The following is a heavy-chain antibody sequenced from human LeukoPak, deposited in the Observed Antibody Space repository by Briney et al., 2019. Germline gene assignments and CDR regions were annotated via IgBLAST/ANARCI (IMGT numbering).Heavy chain of an antibody. J-gene: IGHJ4*02. CDR1: GFTFSSHW. CDR3: AKDRNYVATLDY. V-gene: IGHV3-74*01. CDR2: INSDESST. D-gene: IGHD3-10*02. Sequence: GGSLRLSCAASGFTFSSHWMHWVRQAPGKGLVWVSRINSDESSTSYADSVKGRFTISRDNAKNTMYLQMNSLRAEDTAVYYCAKDRNYVATLDYWGQGTLVTVSS.